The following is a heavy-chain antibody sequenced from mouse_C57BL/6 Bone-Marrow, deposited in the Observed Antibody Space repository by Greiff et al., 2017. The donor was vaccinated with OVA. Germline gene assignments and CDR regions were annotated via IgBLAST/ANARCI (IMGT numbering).Heavy chain of an antibody. D-gene: IGHD1-1*01. V-gene: IGHV3-1*01. CDR3: ASGGSSPYAMDY. CDR1: GYSITSGYD. Sequence: EVMLVESGPGMVKPSQSLSLTCTVTGYSITSGYDWHWIRHFPGNKLEWMGYISYSGSTNYNPSLKSRISITHDTSKNHFFLKLNSVTTEDTATYYCASGGSSPYAMDYWGQGTSVTVSS. J-gene: IGHJ4*01. CDR2: ISYSGST.